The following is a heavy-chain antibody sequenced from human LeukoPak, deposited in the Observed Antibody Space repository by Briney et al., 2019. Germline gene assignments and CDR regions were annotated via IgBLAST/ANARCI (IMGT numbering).Heavy chain of an antibody. CDR2: MNPYTGKT. CDR3: ARAPTPFYYDSSAYYSDF. Sequence: ASVKVSCKTSGYTFTNSDINWVRQATGQGLEWLGWMNPYTGKTGYAQKFQGRVTFTGDTSIRTAYMEVSSLTSEDTAVYYCARAPTPFYYDSSAYYSDFWGQGTLVTVSS. V-gene: IGHV1-8*03. J-gene: IGHJ4*02. CDR1: GYTFTNSD. D-gene: IGHD6-25*01.